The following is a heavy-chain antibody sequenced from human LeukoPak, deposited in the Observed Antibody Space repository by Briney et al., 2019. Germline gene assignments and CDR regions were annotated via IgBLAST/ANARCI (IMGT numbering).Heavy chain of an antibody. V-gene: IGHV1-69*05. CDR1: GYTFTGYY. CDR3: ARDLVPAASGGWFDP. CDR2: IIPLFATA. J-gene: IGHJ5*02. D-gene: IGHD2-2*01. Sequence: GASVTVSCKASGYTFTGYYMHWVRQAPGQGLEWMGGIIPLFATANYAQNFQGRVTLTMDESTNTGYMELSSLRSEDTAVYYCARDLVPAASGGWFDPWGQGTLVTVSS.